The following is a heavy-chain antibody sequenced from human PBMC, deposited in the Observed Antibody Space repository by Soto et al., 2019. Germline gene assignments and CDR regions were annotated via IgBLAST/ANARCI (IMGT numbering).Heavy chain of an antibody. J-gene: IGHJ5*02. CDR2: IEPSDSYT. CDR3: VRRGDRYCDDYCGTNDL. D-gene: IGHD2-21*01. CDR1: GYTFTNFW. V-gene: IGHV5-10-1*01. Sequence: SLKISCKGSGYTFTNFWITGVRQMPGKGLEGMGRIEPSDSYTNYVPSFQGHVSISVDNSINTAYLQWRSLKASDTAMYYCVRRGDRYCDDYCGTNDLSGQGTLVTVSS.